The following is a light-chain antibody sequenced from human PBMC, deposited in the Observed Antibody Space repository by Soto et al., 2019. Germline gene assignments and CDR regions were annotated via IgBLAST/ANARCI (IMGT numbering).Light chain of an antibody. J-gene: IGLJ2*01. V-gene: IGLV3-21*04. CDR3: QAWDLSSGHREV. Sequence: SYELTQSPSVAVAPGETARISCVGTNIGSKSLFWYQQKAGQAPVLVIYYDTNRPSGIPERFSGSNSGNTATLTISGVEVGDEADYYCQAWDLSSGHREVFGGGTKLTVL. CDR1: NIGSKS. CDR2: YDT.